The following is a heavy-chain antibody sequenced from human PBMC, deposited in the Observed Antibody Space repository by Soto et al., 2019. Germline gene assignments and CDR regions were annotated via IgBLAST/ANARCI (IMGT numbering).Heavy chain of an antibody. CDR1: GYTFSDYY. J-gene: IGHJ2*01. Sequence: EVQLVESGGGLVQPGGSLRLSCAVSGYTFSDYYIDWVRQAPGKGLEWVGRSRNKGYGYTTEYGASVKGRFTISRDDSKSSLYLQMDSLKTEDTAVYYCASTKYDSSAYYYWYLGLWGRGTLVTVSS. D-gene: IGHD3-22*01. CDR2: SRNKGYGYTT. CDR3: ASTKYDSSAYYYWYLGL. V-gene: IGHV3-72*01.